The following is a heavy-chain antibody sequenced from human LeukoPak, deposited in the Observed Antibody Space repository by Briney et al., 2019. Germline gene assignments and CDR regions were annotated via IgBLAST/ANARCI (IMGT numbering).Heavy chain of an antibody. J-gene: IGHJ4*02. CDR3: ARDQDYYGSGSYGPDY. D-gene: IGHD3-10*01. CDR2: IYYSGST. Sequence: SETLSLTCTVSGGSISSYYWSWIRQPPGKGLEWIGYIYYSGSTNYNPSLKSRVTISVDTSKNQFSLRLSSVTAADTAVYYCARDQDYYGSGSYGPDYWGQGTLVTVSS. CDR1: GGSISSYY. V-gene: IGHV4-59*12.